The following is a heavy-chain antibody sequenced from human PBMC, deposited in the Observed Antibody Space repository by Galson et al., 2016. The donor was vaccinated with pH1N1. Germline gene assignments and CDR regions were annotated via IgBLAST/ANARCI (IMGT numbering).Heavy chain of an antibody. CDR3: ARGLDGDYVGYFDL. CDR1: GGSISRGDHY. J-gene: IGHJ2*01. CDR2: IYYSGST. D-gene: IGHD4-17*01. V-gene: IGHV4-30-4*08. Sequence: TLSLTCTVSGGSISRGDHYWSWIRQPPGKGLEWIGYIYYSGSTYYNPSLKSRVTISVDTSKNQFSLKLSSVTAAATAVYYCARGLDGDYVGYFDLWGRGTLVTVSS.